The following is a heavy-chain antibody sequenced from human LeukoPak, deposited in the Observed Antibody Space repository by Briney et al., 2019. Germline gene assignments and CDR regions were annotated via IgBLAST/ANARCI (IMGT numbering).Heavy chain of an antibody. CDR2: ISYDGSYK. D-gene: IGHD6-13*01. CDR3: AKDRYSGLNTIDY. V-gene: IGHV3-30*18. J-gene: IGHJ4*02. CDR1: EFTFSTYG. Sequence: GRSLRLSCAASEFTFSTYGMHWVRQAPGKGLEWVSVISYDGSYKFYADSVKGRFTISRDNSKSTLYLQMNSLRAEDTAVYYCAKDRYSGLNTIDYWGQGTLVTVSS.